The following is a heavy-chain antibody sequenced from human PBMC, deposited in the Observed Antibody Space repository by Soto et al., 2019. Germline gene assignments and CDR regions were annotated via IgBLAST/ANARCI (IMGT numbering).Heavy chain of an antibody. CDR3: ARYFSNTNCYMLDY. CDR1: GASVTSAGYY. J-gene: IGHJ4*02. V-gene: IGHV4-61*08. Sequence: QLQESGPGLVRPSETLSLICTVSGASVTSAGYYWSWIRQPPGKGLEWIGYVSSTGSTIYNSALTRRVTMSLDMPKNQFSLRLDSVTAADTAVYYCARYFSNTNCYMLDYWGQGTLVTASS. D-gene: IGHD2-2*02. CDR2: VSSTGST.